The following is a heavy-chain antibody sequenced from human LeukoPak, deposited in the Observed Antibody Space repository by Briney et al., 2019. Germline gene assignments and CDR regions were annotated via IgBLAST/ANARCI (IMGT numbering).Heavy chain of an antibody. CDR2: IYSGGST. D-gene: IGHD5-24*01. V-gene: IGHV3-66*01. CDR1: GFTVSSNY. J-gene: IGHJ4*02. CDR3: ARDRRGDGYNPGCFDY. Sequence: PGGSLRLSCAASGFTVSSNYMSWVRQAPGKGLEWVSVIYSGGSTYNADSVKGRFTISRDNSKNTLYLQMNSLRAEDTAVYYCARDRRGDGYNPGCFDYWGQGTLVTVSS.